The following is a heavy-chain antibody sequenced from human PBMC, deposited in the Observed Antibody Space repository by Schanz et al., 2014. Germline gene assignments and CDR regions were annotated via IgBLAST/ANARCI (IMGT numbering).Heavy chain of an antibody. V-gene: IGHV3-48*02. D-gene: IGHD5-12*01. CDR1: GFTFSDAW. CDR3: ARSRGFDSIFDF. CDR2: MIGSGSSV. Sequence: EVQVVESGGGLVQPGGSLRLSCAASGFTFSDAWMTWVRQAPGKGLEWVSRMIGSGSSVFYADSVKGRFTISRDNAKNSLYLQMNSRRDEDTAVYCCARSRGFDSIFDFWGRGTLVTVSS. J-gene: IGHJ4*03.